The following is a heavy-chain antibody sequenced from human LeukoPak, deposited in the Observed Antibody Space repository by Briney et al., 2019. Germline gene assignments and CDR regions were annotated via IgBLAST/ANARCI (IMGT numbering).Heavy chain of an antibody. Sequence: VASVKVSCKASGYPFNNYDINWVRQATGQGLEWMGWMNPHSGKTGYAQNFQGRVTMTTDTSISTAYMELSSLRSEDTAVYYCARLSSHYGDYKVDPWGQGTLVTVSS. D-gene: IGHD4-17*01. CDR2: MNPHSGKT. J-gene: IGHJ5*02. CDR1: GYPFNNYD. CDR3: ARLSSHYGDYKVDP. V-gene: IGHV1-8*01.